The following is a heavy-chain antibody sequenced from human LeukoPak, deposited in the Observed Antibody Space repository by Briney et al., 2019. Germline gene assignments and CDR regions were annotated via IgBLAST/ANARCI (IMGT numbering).Heavy chain of an antibody. CDR1: GFTFSSCG. Sequence: GGSLRLSCAASGFTFSSCGMHWVRQPPGRGLECIAAISFDGSERYYAESVRGRFTISRDNSKNTLYLQMNSLRAEDSAVYYCAKVPGLQYSDWLSGAFDIWGQGTTVTVSS. V-gene: IGHV3-30*18. J-gene: IGHJ3*02. CDR2: ISFDGSER. D-gene: IGHD3-9*01. CDR3: AKVPGLQYSDWLSGAFDI.